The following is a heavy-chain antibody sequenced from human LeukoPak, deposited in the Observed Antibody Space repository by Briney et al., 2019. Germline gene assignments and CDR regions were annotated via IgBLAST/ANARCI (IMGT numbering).Heavy chain of an antibody. V-gene: IGHV1-2*06. CDR3: ARGRNQLTHSDYSSGAQRIFDY. Sequence: ASVKVSCKAAGYTFTGYYMFWVRQAPGQGLEWMGRINPNSGGTNYAQKFQGRVTMTRDTSISTAYMELSRLRSDDTAVYYCARGRNQLTHSDYSSGAQRIFDYWGQGTLVTVSS. J-gene: IGHJ4*02. D-gene: IGHD3-22*01. CDR1: GYTFTGYY. CDR2: INPNSGGT.